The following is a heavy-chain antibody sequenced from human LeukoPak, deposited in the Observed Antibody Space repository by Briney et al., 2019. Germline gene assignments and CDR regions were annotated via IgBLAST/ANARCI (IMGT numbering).Heavy chain of an antibody. CDR3: AKDEYSSSWLHAFDI. J-gene: IGHJ3*02. V-gene: IGHV3-30*18. CDR1: GFTFSSYG. Sequence: GGPLRLSCAASGFTFSSYGMHWVRQAPGKGLEWVAVISYDGSNKYYADPVKGRFTISRDNSKNTLYLQMNSLRAEDTAVYYCAKDEYSSSWLHAFDIWGQGTMVTVSS. CDR2: ISYDGSNK. D-gene: IGHD6-13*01.